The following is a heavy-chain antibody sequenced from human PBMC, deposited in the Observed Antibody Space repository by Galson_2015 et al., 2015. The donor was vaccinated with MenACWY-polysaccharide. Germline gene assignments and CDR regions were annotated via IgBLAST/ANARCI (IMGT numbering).Heavy chain of an antibody. Sequence: SLRLSCAASGFTFSSHGMHWVRQAPGKGLEWVAVIWYDGSNKYYADSVKGRFTFSRDNSKNTLYLQMNSLRAGDTAVYYCVRDRSMAYFDYWGQGALVTVSS. V-gene: IGHV3-33*01. CDR2: IWYDGSNK. CDR3: VRDRSMAYFDY. CDR1: GFTFSSHG. J-gene: IGHJ4*02. D-gene: IGHD2/OR15-2a*01.